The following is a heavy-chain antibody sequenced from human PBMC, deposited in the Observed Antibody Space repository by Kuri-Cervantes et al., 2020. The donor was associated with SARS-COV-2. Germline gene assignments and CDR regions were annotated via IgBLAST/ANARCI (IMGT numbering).Heavy chain of an antibody. D-gene: IGHD2-2*01. Sequence: GESLKISCAASGFTFSSYSMHWVRQAPGKGLEWVAVIWYDGSNKYYADSVKGRFTISRDNSKNTLYLQMNSLRAEDTAVYYCARDYCSSTSCYYYYGMDVWGQGTTVTVSS. CDR1: GFTFSSYS. V-gene: IGHV3-33*01. J-gene: IGHJ6*02. CDR2: IWYDGSNK. CDR3: ARDYCSSTSCYYYYGMDV.